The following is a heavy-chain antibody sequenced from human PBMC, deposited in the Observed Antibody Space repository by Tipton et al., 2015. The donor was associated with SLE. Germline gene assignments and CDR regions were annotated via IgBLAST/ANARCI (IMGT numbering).Heavy chain of an antibody. D-gene: IGHD2-15*01. V-gene: IGHV3-23*01. CDR2: ISGSGGSA. Sequence: SLRLSCAASGFTFSSYAMSWVRQAPGKGLEWVSAISGSGGSAYYADSVKGRFTISRDNSKNTLYLQMNSLRAEDTALYYCAKGYCSGGSCYTAEYFQHWGQGTLVTVSS. J-gene: IGHJ1*01. CDR3: AKGYCSGGSCYTAEYFQH. CDR1: GFTFSSYA.